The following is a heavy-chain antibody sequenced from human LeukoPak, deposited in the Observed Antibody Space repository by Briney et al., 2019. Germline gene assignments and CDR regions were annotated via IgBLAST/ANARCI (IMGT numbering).Heavy chain of an antibody. CDR1: GGSISSYY. V-gene: IGHV4-59*01. J-gene: IGHJ5*02. CDR2: IYYSGST. D-gene: IGHD3-3*01. Sequence: SETLSLACTVSGGSISSYYWSWIRQPPGKGLEWIGYIYYSGSTNYNPSLKSRVTISVDTSENQFSLKLSSVTAADTAVYYCARGGVVRGGSWFDPWGQGTLVTVSS. CDR3: ARGGVVRGGSWFDP.